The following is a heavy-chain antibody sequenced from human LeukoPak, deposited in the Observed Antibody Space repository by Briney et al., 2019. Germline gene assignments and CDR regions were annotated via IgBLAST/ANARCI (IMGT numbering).Heavy chain of an antibody. CDR3: ASGAYSFYYMDV. D-gene: IGHD5-18*01. V-gene: IGHV4-4*07. CDR2: IYTSGST. Sequence: SETLSLTCTVSGGSISSYYWSWVRQPAGKGLEWIGRIYTSGSTSYNPSLKSRVTISVDTSKNQFSLKLSSVTAADTAVYYCASGAYSFYYMDVWGKGTTVTISS. CDR1: GGSISSYY. J-gene: IGHJ6*03.